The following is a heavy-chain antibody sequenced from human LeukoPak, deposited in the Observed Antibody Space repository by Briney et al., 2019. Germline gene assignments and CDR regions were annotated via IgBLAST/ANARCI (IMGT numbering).Heavy chain of an antibody. CDR3: ARGQGGSGSHWFDP. CDR2: IYYSGST. J-gene: IGHJ5*02. Sequence: PSETLSLTCTVSGVSISSSSYYWGWIRQPPGKGLEWIGYIYYSGSTYYNPSLKSRVTISVDTSKNQFSLKLSSVTAADTAVYYCARGQGGSGSHWFDPWGQGTLVTVSS. D-gene: IGHD3-10*01. V-gene: IGHV4-31*03. CDR1: GVSISSSSYY.